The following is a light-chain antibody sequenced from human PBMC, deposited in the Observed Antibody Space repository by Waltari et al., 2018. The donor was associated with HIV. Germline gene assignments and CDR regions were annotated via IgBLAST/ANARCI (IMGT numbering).Light chain of an antibody. V-gene: IGLV1-51*01. CDR2: DNN. J-gene: IGLJ2*01. Sequence: QSVLTQPPSLSAAPGQKVSITCSGSRYNIGVNYVSWYQQFPRTAPKLLIYDNNERPSGIPDRFSGSKSGTSATLDITGLRTGDEADYYCVSWDSSLRGVLFGGGTKLTVL. CDR3: VSWDSSLRGVL. CDR1: RYNIGVNY.